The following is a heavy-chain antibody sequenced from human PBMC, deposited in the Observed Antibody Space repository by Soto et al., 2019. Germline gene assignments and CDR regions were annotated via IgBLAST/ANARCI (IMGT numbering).Heavy chain of an antibody. CDR3: ARDREEMATINAFDI. J-gene: IGHJ3*02. CDR2: FDPEDGET. V-gene: IGHV1-24*01. CDR1: GYTLTELS. D-gene: IGHD5-12*01. Sequence: ASVKVSCKVSGYTLTELSMHWVRQAPGKGLEWMGGFDPEDGETIYAQKFQGRVTMTEDTSTDTAYMELSSLRSEDRAVYYCARDREEMATINAFDIWGQGTMVTVSS.